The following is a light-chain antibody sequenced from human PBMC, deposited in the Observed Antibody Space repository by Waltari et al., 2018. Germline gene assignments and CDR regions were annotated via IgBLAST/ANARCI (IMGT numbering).Light chain of an antibody. V-gene: IGKV1-39*01. J-gene: IGKJ4*01. CDR2: AAS. CDR1: QTISNY. CDR3: QQSYNIPPT. Sequence: DIQMTQSPSSLSASVGDRVTITCRASQTISNYLNWYQQKPGKAPKLLVSAASSLQSGVPSRFSGSGSGTDFTLTIRSLQFEDFATYYCQQSYNIPPTFGVGTKVEIK.